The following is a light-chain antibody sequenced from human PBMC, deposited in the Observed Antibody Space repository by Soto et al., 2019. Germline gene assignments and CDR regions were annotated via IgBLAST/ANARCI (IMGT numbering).Light chain of an antibody. CDR1: QSVNNN. CDR3: QQRSNWPPIT. CDR2: GAS. J-gene: IGKJ5*01. V-gene: IGKV3-15*01. Sequence: ETLMTQSPATLSVSPGERATLSCRSSQSVNNNLAWYQQKLGQAPRVLIYGASTRATGIPARFTGSGSGTELILTITSLQSEDSAVYYCQQRSNWPPITFGQGTRLEIK.